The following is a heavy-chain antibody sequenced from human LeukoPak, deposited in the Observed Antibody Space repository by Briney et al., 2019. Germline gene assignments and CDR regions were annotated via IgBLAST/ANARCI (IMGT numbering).Heavy chain of an antibody. J-gene: IGHJ4*02. CDR3: ARDQGYYYDSSGYYLY. V-gene: IGHV3-30*02. Sequence: GGSLRLSCAASGFTFSSYGMHWVRQAPGKGLEWVAFIRYDGSNKYYADSVKGRFTISRDNSKNTLYLQMNSLRAEDTAVYYCARDQGYYYDSSGYYLYWGQGTLVTVSS. CDR2: IRYDGSNK. D-gene: IGHD3-22*01. CDR1: GFTFSSYG.